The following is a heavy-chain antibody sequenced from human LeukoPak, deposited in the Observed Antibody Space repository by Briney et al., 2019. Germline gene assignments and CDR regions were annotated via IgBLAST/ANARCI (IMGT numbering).Heavy chain of an antibody. V-gene: IGHV3-23*01. CDR2: ISGSGGST. J-gene: IGHJ4*02. CDR1: GFTFSSYA. CDR3: AKDRGGYYDILTGSGYYFDY. Sequence: PGGSLRLSCAASGFTFSSYAMSWVRQAPGKGLEGVSAISGSGGSTYYADSVKGRFTISRDNSKNTLYLQMNSLRAEDTAVYYCAKDRGGYYDILTGSGYYFDYWGQGTLVTVSS. D-gene: IGHD3-9*01.